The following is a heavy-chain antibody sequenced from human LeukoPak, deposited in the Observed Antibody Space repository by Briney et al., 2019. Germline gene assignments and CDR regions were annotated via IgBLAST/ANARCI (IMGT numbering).Heavy chain of an antibody. CDR3: ARERYCGGSCYSGYFDY. CDR1: XXTXXSXX. J-gene: IGHJ4*02. V-gene: IGHV3-7*01. D-gene: IGHD2-15*01. CDR2: IXQDGSEK. Sequence: SLRXSCAASXXTXXSXXMSWXRXAPGKGLXWVXXIXQDGSEKYYVDSVKGRFTIFRDNAKNSLYLQMNSLRAEDTAVYYCARERYCGGSCYSGYFDYWGQGTLVTVSS.